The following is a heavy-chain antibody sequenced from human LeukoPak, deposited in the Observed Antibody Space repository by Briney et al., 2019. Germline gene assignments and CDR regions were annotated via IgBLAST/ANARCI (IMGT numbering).Heavy chain of an antibody. J-gene: IGHJ5*02. CDR2: IYYSGST. D-gene: IGHD3-10*01. Sequence: SETLSLTCTVSGGSISSSSYYWGWIRQPPGKGLEWIGSIYYSGSTYYNPSLRSRLTISVDTSKNPFSLKLSSVTAADTAVYYCARLHPGLLWFGANWFDPWGQGTLVTVSS. CDR3: ARLHPGLLWFGANWFDP. V-gene: IGHV4-39*07. CDR1: GGSISSSSYY.